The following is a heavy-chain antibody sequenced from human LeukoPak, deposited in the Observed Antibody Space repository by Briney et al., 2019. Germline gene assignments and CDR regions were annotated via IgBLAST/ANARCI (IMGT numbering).Heavy chain of an antibody. CDR2: IYYSGST. Sequence: SETLSLTCTVSGGSISSGDYYWGWIRQPPGEGLEWIGYIYYSGSTYYNPSLKSRLTISVDTSKNQFSLKLTSVTAADTAVYYCARDQSDSSGYSHFDYWGQGTLVTVSS. CDR3: ARDQSDSSGYSHFDY. J-gene: IGHJ4*02. D-gene: IGHD3-22*01. V-gene: IGHV4-30-4*08. CDR1: GGSISSGDYY.